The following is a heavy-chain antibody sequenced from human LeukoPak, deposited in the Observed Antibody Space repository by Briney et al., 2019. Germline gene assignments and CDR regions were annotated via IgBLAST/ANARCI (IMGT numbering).Heavy chain of an antibody. Sequence: GESLKISCKGSGYSFTSYWNGWVRQMPGKGLEWMGIIYPGDSDTRYGPSFQGQVTISADKSISTAYLQWSSLKASDTAIYYCARVKVVVTTPNYFDFWGQGTLVTVSS. CDR1: GYSFTSYW. V-gene: IGHV5-51*01. D-gene: IGHD2-21*02. J-gene: IGHJ4*02. CDR2: IYPGDSDT. CDR3: ARVKVVVTTPNYFDF.